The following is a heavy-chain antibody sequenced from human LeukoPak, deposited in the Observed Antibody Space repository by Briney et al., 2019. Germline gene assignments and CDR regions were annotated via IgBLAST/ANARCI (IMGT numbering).Heavy chain of an antibody. CDR3: AKDRLLWFGEPGFDY. CDR1: GFTFSSYG. CDR2: ISGSGGST. V-gene: IGHV3-23*01. D-gene: IGHD3-10*01. Sequence: PGGSLRLSCAASGFTFSSYGMSWVRQAPGKGLEWVSAISGSGGSTYYADSVKGRFTISRDNSKNTLYLQMNSLRAEDTAVYYCAKDRLLWFGEPGFDYWGQGTLVTVSS. J-gene: IGHJ4*02.